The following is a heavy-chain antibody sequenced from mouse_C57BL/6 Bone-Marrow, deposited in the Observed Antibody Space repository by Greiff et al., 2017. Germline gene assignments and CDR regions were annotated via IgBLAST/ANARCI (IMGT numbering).Heavy chain of an antibody. J-gene: IGHJ2*01. CDR2: ISDGGSYT. D-gene: IGHD1-1*01. Sequence: EVMLVESGGGLVKPGGSLKLSCAASGFTFSSYAMSWVRQTPEKRLEWVATISDGGSYTYYPDNVKGRFTISRDNAKNNLYLQMSHLKSEDTAMYYCARDGGTTVAPYYFDYWGQGTTLTVSS. CDR3: ARDGGTTVAPYYFDY. CDR1: GFTFSSYA. V-gene: IGHV5-4*01.